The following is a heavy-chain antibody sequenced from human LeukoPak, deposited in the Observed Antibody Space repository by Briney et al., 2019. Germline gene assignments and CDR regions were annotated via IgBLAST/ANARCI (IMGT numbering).Heavy chain of an antibody. Sequence: SQTLSLTCTVSGGSISSGGYYWSWIRQHPGKGLEWIGYIYYSGSTYYNPSLKGQVTISVDTSKNQFSLKLSSVTAADTAVYYCARDTVRGYSSSFYFDYWGQGTLVTVSS. CDR3: ARDTVRGYSSSFYFDY. D-gene: IGHD6-13*01. CDR1: GGSISSGGYY. CDR2: IYYSGST. J-gene: IGHJ4*02. V-gene: IGHV4-31*01.